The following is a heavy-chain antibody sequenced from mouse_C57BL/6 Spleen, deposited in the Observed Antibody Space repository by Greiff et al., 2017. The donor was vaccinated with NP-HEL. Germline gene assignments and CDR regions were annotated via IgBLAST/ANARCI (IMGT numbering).Heavy chain of an antibody. CDR1: GYAFSSSW. V-gene: IGHV1-82*01. D-gene: IGHD2-1*01. Sequence: LQESGPELVKPGASVKISCKASGYAFSSSWMNWVKQRPGKGLEWIGRIYPGDGDTNYNGKFKGKATLTADKSSSTAYMQLSSLTSEDSAVYFCAVNYNYAMDYWGQGTSVTVSS. CDR2: IYPGDGDT. CDR3: AVNYNYAMDY. J-gene: IGHJ4*01.